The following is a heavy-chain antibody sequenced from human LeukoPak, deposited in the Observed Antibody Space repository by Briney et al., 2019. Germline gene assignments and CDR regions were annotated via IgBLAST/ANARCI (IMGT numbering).Heavy chain of an antibody. Sequence: NPGGSLRLSCAASGFTFSSYSMNWVRQAPGKGLEWVSSISSSSSYIYYADSVKGRFTISRDNAKNSLYLQMNSLRAEDTAVYYCAKHESGSHHYDSSGPFQHWGQGTLVTVSS. V-gene: IGHV3-21*01. CDR1: GFTFSSYS. D-gene: IGHD3-22*01. CDR3: AKHESGSHHYDSSGPFQH. CDR2: ISSSSSYI. J-gene: IGHJ1*01.